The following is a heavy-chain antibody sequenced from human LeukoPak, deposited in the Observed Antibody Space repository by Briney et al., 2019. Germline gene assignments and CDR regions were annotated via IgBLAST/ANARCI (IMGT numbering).Heavy chain of an antibody. J-gene: IGHJ4*02. V-gene: IGHV4-59*01. D-gene: IGHD2-15*01. CDR3: ARLGAPGGGSYYFDY. CDR2: IYYSGST. CDR1: GGSISSYY. Sequence: SETLSLTGTVAGGSISSYYWSWIRQPPGKGLEWIGYIYYSGSTNYNPSLKSRVTISVDTSKNQFSLKLSSVTAADTAVYYCARLGAPGGGSYYFDYWGQGTLVTVSS.